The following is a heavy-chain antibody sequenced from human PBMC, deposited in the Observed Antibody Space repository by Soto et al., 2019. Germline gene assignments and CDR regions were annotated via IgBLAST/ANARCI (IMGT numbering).Heavy chain of an antibody. D-gene: IGHD3-3*01. CDR1: GGTFSTYI. Sequence: QVQLVQSGAEVRKPGSSVKVSCKAPGGTFSTYIISWVRQAPGQGLEWMGRIIPIPDITNYAQKIQDRVTITADRSTSTAYMELTSLKSEDTAVYYCARDRITTRGDAFDLWGQGTLVTVSS. V-gene: IGHV1-69*08. J-gene: IGHJ3*01. CDR3: ARDRITTRGDAFDL. CDR2: IIPIPDIT.